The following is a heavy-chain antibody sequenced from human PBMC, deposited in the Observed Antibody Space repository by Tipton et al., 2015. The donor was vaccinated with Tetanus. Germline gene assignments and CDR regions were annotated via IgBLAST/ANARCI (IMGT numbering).Heavy chain of an antibody. CDR3: ARVSVAFDY. CDR1: GGSFSGYY. V-gene: IGHV4-34*01. D-gene: IGHD6-19*01. J-gene: IGHJ4*02. CDR2: INHSGST. Sequence: TLSLTCAVYGGSFSGYYWSWIRQPPGKGLEWIGEINHSGSTNYNPSLKSRVTISVDTSKNQFSPKLSSVTAADTAVYYCARVSVAFDYWGQGTLVTVSS.